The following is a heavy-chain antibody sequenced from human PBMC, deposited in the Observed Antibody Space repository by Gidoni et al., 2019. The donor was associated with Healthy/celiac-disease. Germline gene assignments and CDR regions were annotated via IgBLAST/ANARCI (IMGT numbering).Heavy chain of an antibody. J-gene: IGHJ4*02. D-gene: IGHD6-13*01. CDR2: ISGRSGST. V-gene: IGHV3-23*01. Sequence: EVQLLESGGGWVQPGGSLRLSCAASGFTFRSYTMSWVRQAPGKGLEWVSSISGRSGSTYYADSVKGRFTIARDNSKNTLYLQMNSLRAEDTAVYYCATYYSSSWLDYWGQGTLVTVSS. CDR1: GFTFRSYT. CDR3: ATYYSSSWLDY.